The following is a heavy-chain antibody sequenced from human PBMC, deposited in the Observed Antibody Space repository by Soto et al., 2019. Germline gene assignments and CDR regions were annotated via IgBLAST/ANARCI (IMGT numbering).Heavy chain of an antibody. V-gene: IGHV3-21*01. D-gene: IGHD5-18*01. CDR1: GFTFSSYS. Sequence: SLRLSCAASGFTFSSYSVIWVRQAPGKGLEWVSSISSSSSYIYYAHSVKGRFTISRDNAKNSLYLQMNSLRAEDTAVYYCARDLRYRYGYNYYGMDVWGQGTTVTVSS. CDR3: ARDLRYRYGYNYYGMDV. J-gene: IGHJ6*02. CDR2: ISSSSSYI.